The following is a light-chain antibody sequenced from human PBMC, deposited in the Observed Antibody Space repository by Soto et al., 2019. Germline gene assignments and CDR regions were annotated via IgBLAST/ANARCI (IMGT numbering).Light chain of an antibody. Sequence: QSALTQPPSASGSPGQSVTISCTGTSSDVGGYNSVSWYQQHPGKVPKLMIYEVSKRPSGVPDRFSGSKSGNTASLTVSGLQAEDEADSYCSSYAGSNDFVVFGGGTKLTVL. J-gene: IGLJ2*01. CDR1: SSDVGGYNS. CDR3: SSYAGSNDFVV. V-gene: IGLV2-8*01. CDR2: EVS.